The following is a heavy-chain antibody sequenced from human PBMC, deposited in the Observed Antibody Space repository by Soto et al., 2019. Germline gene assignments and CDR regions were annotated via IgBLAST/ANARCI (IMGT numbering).Heavy chain of an antibody. CDR1: GYTFTNYA. V-gene: IGHV1-18*01. D-gene: IGHD6-13*01. Sequence: QVQLVQSGAEVKKPGASVKVSCKASGYTFTNYAFSWVRQAPGQGLEWMGWISAYNGNTNYPQKLQGRVTMTTDTSTRTASMELRSLRSDDTAMYYCARDLAAAGPFDCWGQGTLVTVSS. CDR3: ARDLAAAGPFDC. CDR2: ISAYNGNT. J-gene: IGHJ4*02.